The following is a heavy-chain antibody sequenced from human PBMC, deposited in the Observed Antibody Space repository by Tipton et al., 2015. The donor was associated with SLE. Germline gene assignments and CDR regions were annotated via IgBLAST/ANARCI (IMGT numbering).Heavy chain of an antibody. CDR1: GFTFSGYG. Sequence: SLRLSCAASGFTFSGYGMHWVRQAPGKGLEWVAVIWYDGSKKYYTDSVKGRFTISRDNSKDTLYLQMNSLRAEDTAVYYCARVSGGIAYMDVWGKGTTVTFSS. V-gene: IGHV3-33*01. CDR2: IWYDGSKK. J-gene: IGHJ6*03. D-gene: IGHD6-13*01. CDR3: ARVSGGIAYMDV.